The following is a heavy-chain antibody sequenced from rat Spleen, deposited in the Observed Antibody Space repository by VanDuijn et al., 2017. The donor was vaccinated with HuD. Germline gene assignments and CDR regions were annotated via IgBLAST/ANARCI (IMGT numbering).Heavy chain of an antibody. CDR2: ITYDGSST. CDR3: TTYGGLRNWFAY. CDR1: GFTFSNSA. V-gene: IGHV5-29*01. Sequence: EVQLVESGGGLVQPGRSLKLSCAVSGFTFSNSAMAWVRQAPTKGLEWVATITYDGSSTYYRDSVKGRFTISRDNANSTLYLQMDSLRSEDTATYYCTTYGGLRNWFAYWGQGTLVTVSS. J-gene: IGHJ3*01. D-gene: IGHD4-1*01.